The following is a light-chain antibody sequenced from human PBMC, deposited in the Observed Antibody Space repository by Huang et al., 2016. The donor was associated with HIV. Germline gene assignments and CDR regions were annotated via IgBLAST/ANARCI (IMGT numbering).Light chain of an antibody. V-gene: IGKV4-1*01. J-gene: IGKJ1*01. CDR3: QQYYSVPRT. Sequence: DIVMTQSPDSLAVSLGERATINCSSSQSVLSSSNDKNYLTWYQQKPGQPPKLLIYCASTRESGVPERFSGSESGTHFTLTIASLQAEDVAVYYCQQYYSVPRTFGQGTKVEIK. CDR1: QSVLSSSNDKNY. CDR2: CAS.